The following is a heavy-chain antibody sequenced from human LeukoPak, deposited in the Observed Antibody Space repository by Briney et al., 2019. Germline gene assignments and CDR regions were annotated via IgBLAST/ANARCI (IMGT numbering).Heavy chain of an antibody. Sequence: PGGSLRLSCAASGFTFSSYSMNWVRQAPGKGLEWVSYISSSSSTIYYADSVKGRFTISRDNAKNSLYLQMNSLRAEDTAVYYCARDSHCSGGLTPIYYYYYGMDVWGQGTTVTVSS. CDR3: ARDSHCSGGLTPIYYYYYGMDV. J-gene: IGHJ6*02. D-gene: IGHD2-15*01. CDR1: GFTFSSYS. V-gene: IGHV3-48*01. CDR2: ISSSSSTI.